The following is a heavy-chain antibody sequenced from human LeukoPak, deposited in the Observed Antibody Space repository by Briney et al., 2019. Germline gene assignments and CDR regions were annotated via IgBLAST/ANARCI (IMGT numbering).Heavy chain of an antibody. J-gene: IGHJ4*02. V-gene: IGHV3-30*04. CDR2: ISNDGRNK. Sequence: GGSLRLSCAASGFAFSSYAMHWVRQAPGKGLEWVTGISNDGRNKFYADSVKGRFTISRDNSKNTLYLQMNSLRVEDTALHYCARDPVSTALQINSDFWGQGTLVTVSS. CDR3: ARDPVSTALQINSDF. CDR1: GFAFSSYA. D-gene: IGHD5-18*01.